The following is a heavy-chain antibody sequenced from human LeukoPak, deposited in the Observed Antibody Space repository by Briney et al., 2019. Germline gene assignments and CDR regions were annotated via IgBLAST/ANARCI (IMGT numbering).Heavy chain of an antibody. V-gene: IGHV3-13*01. CDR3: ARGAYSSSWYQNHYYYGMDV. D-gene: IGHD6-13*01. Sequence: GGSLRLSCAASGFTFSSYDMHWVRQATGKGLEWVPAIGTAGDTYYPGSVKGRFTISRENAKNSLYLQMNSLRAGDTAVYYCARGAYSSSWYQNHYYYGMDVWGQGTTVTVSS. CDR1: GFTFSSYD. J-gene: IGHJ6*02. CDR2: IGTAGDT.